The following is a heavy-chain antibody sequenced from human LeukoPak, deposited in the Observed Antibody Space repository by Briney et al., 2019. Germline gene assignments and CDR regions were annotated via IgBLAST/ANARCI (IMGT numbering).Heavy chain of an antibody. CDR3: AREECSGRLYYYYGMDV. J-gene: IGHJ6*02. V-gene: IGHV4-4*07. D-gene: IGHD3-10*02. CDR2: IYTSGST. Sequence: SETLSLTCTVSGGSISSYYWSWIRQPAGKGLEWIGRIYTSGSTNYNPSLKSRVTMSVDTSKNQFSLKLSSVTAADTAVYYCAREECSGRLYYYYGMDVWGQGTTVTVSS. CDR1: GGSISSYY.